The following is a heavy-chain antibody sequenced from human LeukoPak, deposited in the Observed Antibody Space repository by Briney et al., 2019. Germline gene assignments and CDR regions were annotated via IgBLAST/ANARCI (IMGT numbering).Heavy chain of an antibody. CDR1: GGSISSSSYY. Sequence: PSETLSLTCTVSGGSISSSSYYWGWIRQPPGKGLEGIGRIYYSGSTYYNSSLKSRVTISVDASKNQFSLKLSSVPATDTAVYYCARRVIRYFDWLPDSFDYWGQGTLVTVSS. CDR3: ARRVIRYFDWLPDSFDY. V-gene: IGHV4-39*01. D-gene: IGHD3-9*01. CDR2: IYYSGST. J-gene: IGHJ4*02.